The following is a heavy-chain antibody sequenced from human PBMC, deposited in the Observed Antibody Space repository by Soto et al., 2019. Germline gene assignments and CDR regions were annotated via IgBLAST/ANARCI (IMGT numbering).Heavy chain of an antibody. CDR1: GGSMNNYY. J-gene: IGHJ4*02. CDR2: IYYSEST. Sequence: SETLSLTCTVSGGSMNNYYWSWIRQPPGKGLEWIGHIYYSESTNYNPSLKSRVTISVDTSKSQFSLKLNSVTAADTPVYYCARYDNSVSCFDYWGQGTLVTVSS. CDR3: ARYDNSVSCFDY. D-gene: IGHD3-22*01. V-gene: IGHV4-59*01.